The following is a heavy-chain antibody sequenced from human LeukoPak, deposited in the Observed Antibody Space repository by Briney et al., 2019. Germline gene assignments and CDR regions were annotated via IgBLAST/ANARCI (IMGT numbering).Heavy chain of an antibody. CDR1: GYSISSGYY. Sequence: SETLSLTCAVSGYSISSGYYWGWIRQPPGQGLEWIGSIYHSGSTYYNPSLKRRVTMSVDTSKNQFSLKLSSVTAADTAMYYCARVQSFCGGDCYGAFDIWGQGTMVTVSS. CDR2: IYHSGST. CDR3: ARVQSFCGGDCYGAFDI. J-gene: IGHJ3*02. V-gene: IGHV4-38-2*01. D-gene: IGHD2-21*01.